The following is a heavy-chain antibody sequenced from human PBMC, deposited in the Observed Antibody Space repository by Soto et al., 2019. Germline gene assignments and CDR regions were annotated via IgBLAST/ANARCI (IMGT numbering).Heavy chain of an antibody. V-gene: IGHV6-1*01. CDR2: TYYRSKWYN. D-gene: IGHD6-6*01. J-gene: IGHJ4*01. CDR1: GDSVSSNSAA. Sequence: KQSQTLSLNCAISGDSVSSNSAAWNWIRQSPSRGLEWLGRTYYRSKWYNDYAESVKSRITINPDTSKNQFSLQLNSVTPEDTAVYYCAREVGQQHVGPHYYFDYWGHGTLFTVSS. CDR3: AREVGQQHVGPHYYFDY.